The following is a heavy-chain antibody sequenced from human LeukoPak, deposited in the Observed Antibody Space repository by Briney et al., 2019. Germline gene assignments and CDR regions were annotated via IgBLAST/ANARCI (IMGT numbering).Heavy chain of an antibody. CDR3: ARGRYGSGSSGMDV. CDR2: ISYDGSNK. J-gene: IGHJ6*04. CDR1: GFTFSSYA. V-gene: IGHV3-30*04. Sequence: PGGSLRLSCAASGFTFSSYAMHWVRQAPGKGLEWVAVISYDGSNKYYADSVKGRFTISRDNSKNTLYLQMNSLRAEDTAVYYCARGRYGSGSSGMDVWGKGTTVTVSS. D-gene: IGHD3-10*01.